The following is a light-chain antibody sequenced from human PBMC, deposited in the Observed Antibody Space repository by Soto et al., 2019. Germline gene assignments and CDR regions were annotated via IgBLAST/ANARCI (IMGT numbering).Light chain of an antibody. CDR1: QSINMY. CDR3: QQSFSTPQT. J-gene: IGKJ4*01. CDR2: VAS. Sequence: DIQMTQSPSSLSASVGDSVTITFRASQSINMYLSWYQQKPGKAPKIMSNVASTLQGGVPSRFSGSGSGTEFTLAISSLQPEDSETYYCQQSFSTPQTFGGGTKVDI. V-gene: IGKV1-39*01.